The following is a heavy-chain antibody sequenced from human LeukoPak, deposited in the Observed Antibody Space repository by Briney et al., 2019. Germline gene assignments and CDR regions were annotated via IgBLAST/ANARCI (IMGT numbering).Heavy chain of an antibody. Sequence: GGSLRLSCAASGFSFGSYAMSWVRQAPGKGLHWVSSITTSAGTNYADSVKGRFTISRDNSKNTLYLQMNSLRAEDTAVYYCAKKVAGIYAFDIWGQGTMVTVS. J-gene: IGHJ3*02. V-gene: IGHV3-23*01. CDR3: AKKVAGIYAFDI. CDR1: GFSFGSYA. CDR2: ITTSAGT.